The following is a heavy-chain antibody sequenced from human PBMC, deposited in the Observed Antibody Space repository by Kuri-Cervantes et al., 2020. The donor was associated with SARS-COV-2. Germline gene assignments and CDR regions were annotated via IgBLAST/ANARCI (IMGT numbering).Heavy chain of an antibody. V-gene: IGHV6-1*01. Sequence: SETLSLTCALSGDSVSNNKTAWNWIRQSTSRGLEWLGRTYYRTYYRSQWYNDYAGSVISRITINADTSTNQFSLQLKSVTPEDTAEYFCARDPWRADISGWKRPFDYWGQGTLVTVSS. CDR3: ARDPWRADISGWKRPFDY. CDR1: GDSVSNNKTA. CDR2: TYYRTYYRSQWYN. J-gene: IGHJ4*02. D-gene: IGHD6-19*01.